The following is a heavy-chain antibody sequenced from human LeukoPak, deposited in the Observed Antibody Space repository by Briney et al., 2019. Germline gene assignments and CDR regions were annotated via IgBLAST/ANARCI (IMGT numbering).Heavy chain of an antibody. Sequence: PSETLSLTCAVYGGSFSGYFWSWIRQPPGKGLECIGEINHSGSTNYNPSLKSRVTISVDTSKNQFSLKLSSVTAADTAVYYCARGVAAANGYFDLWGRGTLVTVSS. CDR2: INHSGST. CDR1: GGSFSGYF. J-gene: IGHJ2*01. CDR3: ARGVAAANGYFDL. D-gene: IGHD2-2*01. V-gene: IGHV4-34*01.